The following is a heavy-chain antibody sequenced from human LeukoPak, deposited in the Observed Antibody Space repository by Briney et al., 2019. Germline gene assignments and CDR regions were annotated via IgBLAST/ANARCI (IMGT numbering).Heavy chain of an antibody. CDR3: ARRNIAAAALDY. CDR1: GFTFSSYA. D-gene: IGHD6-13*01. V-gene: IGHV3-23*01. Sequence: PGGSLRLSCAASGFTFSSYAMRWVRHAPGKGLEWVSAISGSGGSTYYADSVKGRFTISRDNSKNTLYLQMNSLRAEDTAVYYCARRNIAAAALDYWGQGTLVTVSS. CDR2: ISGSGGST. J-gene: IGHJ4*02.